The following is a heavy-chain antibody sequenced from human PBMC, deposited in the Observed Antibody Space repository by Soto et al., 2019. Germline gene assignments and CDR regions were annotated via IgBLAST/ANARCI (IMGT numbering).Heavy chain of an antibody. CDR1: GGSISSSSYY. J-gene: IGHJ6*03. Sequence: QLQLQESGPGLVKPSETLSLTCTVSGGSISSSSYYWGWIRQPPGKGLEWIGRIYYSGSTYYNPSLKSRVNIYVATSKNQFSLKLSSVTAAVTAVYYCARRGRWSGSYYYYYYMDFWGKGPTVTVSS. D-gene: IGHD3-10*01. V-gene: IGHV4-39*01. CDR3: ARRGRWSGSYYYYYYMDF. CDR2: IYYSGST.